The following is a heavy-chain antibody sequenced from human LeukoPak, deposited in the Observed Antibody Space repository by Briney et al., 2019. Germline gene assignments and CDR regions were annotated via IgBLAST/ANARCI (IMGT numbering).Heavy chain of an antibody. Sequence: SETLSLTCTVSGGSISSYYWSWIRQPPGKGLEWIGYIYYSGSTNYNPSLKSRVTISVDTSKNQFSLKLSSVTAVDTAVYYCAIIAVAGTLLDYWGQGSLVTVSS. CDR3: AIIAVAGTLLDY. J-gene: IGHJ4*02. CDR1: GGSISSYY. D-gene: IGHD6-19*01. CDR2: IYYSGST. V-gene: IGHV4-59*01.